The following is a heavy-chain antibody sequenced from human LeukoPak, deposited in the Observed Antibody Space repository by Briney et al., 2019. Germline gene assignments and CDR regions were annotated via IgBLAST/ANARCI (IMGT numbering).Heavy chain of an antibody. CDR1: GFSFSRYA. CDR2: ISSDGRDK. D-gene: IGHD2/OR15-2a*01. Sequence: RRSLTLSCAASGFSFSRYALHCVRQAPRKGPEWVAEISSDGRDKHHADSVKGRFTISRDNSKNTLYLQMNTLRPEDAALYFCAKDRTQIATYFFDYWGQGTLVTVSS. J-gene: IGHJ4*02. V-gene: IGHV3-30-3*02. CDR3: AKDRTQIATYFFDY.